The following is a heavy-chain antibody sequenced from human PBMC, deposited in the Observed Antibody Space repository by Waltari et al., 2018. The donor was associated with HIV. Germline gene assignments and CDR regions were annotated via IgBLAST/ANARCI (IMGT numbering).Heavy chain of an antibody. Sequence: QVQLVQSGAEVKKPGASVKVSCKASGYTFTGYYMHWVRQAPGQGLEWMGWSNPNSGGTNYAQEYQGRVTMTRDTSISTAYMELSRLRSDDTAVYYCARDLKDIVVVERGAFDIWGQGTMVTVSS. V-gene: IGHV1-2*02. J-gene: IGHJ3*02. D-gene: IGHD2-15*01. CDR3: ARDLKDIVVVERGAFDI. CDR2: SNPNSGGT. CDR1: GYTFTGYY.